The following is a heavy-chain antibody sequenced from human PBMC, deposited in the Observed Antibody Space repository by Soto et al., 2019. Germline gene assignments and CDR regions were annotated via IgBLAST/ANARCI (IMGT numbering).Heavy chain of an antibody. CDR2: IIPILGIA. Sequence: GASVKVSCKASGGTFSSYTISWVRQAPGQGLEWMGRIIPILGIANYAQKLQGRVTMTTDTSTSTAYMELRSLRSDDTAVYYCARTNWNIPEHFDYWGQGTLVTVSS. V-gene: IGHV1-69*02. J-gene: IGHJ4*02. CDR3: ARTNWNIPEHFDY. CDR1: GGTFSSYT. D-gene: IGHD1-1*01.